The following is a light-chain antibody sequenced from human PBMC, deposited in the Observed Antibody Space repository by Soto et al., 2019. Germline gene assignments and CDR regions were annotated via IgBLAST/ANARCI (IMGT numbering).Light chain of an antibody. CDR2: AAS. V-gene: IGKV1-8*01. Sequence: QSPSSFSASTGDRVTITCRASQGISSYLAWYQQKPGKAPKLLIYAASTLQSGIPDRFSGSGSGTDFTLTISRLESEDFAVYYCQQYGSSPGTFGQGTKVDIK. CDR3: QQYGSSPGT. CDR1: QGISSY. J-gene: IGKJ1*01.